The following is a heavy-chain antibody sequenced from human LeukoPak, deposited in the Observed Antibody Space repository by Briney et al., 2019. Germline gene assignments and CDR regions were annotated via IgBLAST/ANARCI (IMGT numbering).Heavy chain of an antibody. D-gene: IGHD2-15*01. V-gene: IGHV3-21*01. J-gene: IGHJ6*02. CDR3: AREGYCSGGSCYSGGHYYGMDV. Sequence: GGSLRLSCAASGLTFSSYSMNWVRQAPGKGPEWVSSISSSSSYIYYADSVKGRFTISRDNAKNSLYLQMNSLRAEDTAVYYCAREGYCSGGSCYSGGHYYGMDVWGQGTTVTVSS. CDR1: GLTFSSYS. CDR2: ISSSSSYI.